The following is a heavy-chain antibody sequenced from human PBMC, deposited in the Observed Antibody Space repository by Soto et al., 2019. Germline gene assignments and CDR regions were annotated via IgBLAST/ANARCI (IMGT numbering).Heavy chain of an antibody. Sequence: QVTLKESGPVLVKPTETLTLTCTVSGFSLSNARMGVSWIRQPPGKALEWLAHIFSNDEKPYSTSLKSRLTLSKDPSKXXVXLXXTNMDPVDTATYYCARMVGRVAGRKGDYYYYGMDVWGQGTTVTVSS. CDR2: IFSNDEK. V-gene: IGHV2-26*01. CDR3: ARMVGRVAGRKGDYYYYGMDV. D-gene: IGHD6-19*01. CDR1: GFSLSNARMG. J-gene: IGHJ6*02.